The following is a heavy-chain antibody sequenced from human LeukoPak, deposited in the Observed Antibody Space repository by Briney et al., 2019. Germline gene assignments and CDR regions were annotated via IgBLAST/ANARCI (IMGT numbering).Heavy chain of an antibody. D-gene: IGHD2/OR15-2a*01. Sequence: PSETLSLTCTVSGGSISSGDYYWSWIRQPPGKGLEWIGYIYFSGSTYYNPSLKSRVTISVDTSKNQFSLKLSSVTAADTAVYYCASRLLHNWFDPWGQGTLVTVSS. CDR1: GGSISSGDYY. J-gene: IGHJ5*02. CDR2: IYFSGST. CDR3: ASRLLHNWFDP. V-gene: IGHV4-30-4*01.